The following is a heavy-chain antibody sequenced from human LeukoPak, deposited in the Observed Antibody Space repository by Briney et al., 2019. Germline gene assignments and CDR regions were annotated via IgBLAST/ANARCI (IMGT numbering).Heavy chain of an antibody. J-gene: IGHJ4*02. Sequence: ASVKVSCKASGYTFTGYDINWVRQATGQGLEWMGWMNPNSGNTGYAQKFQGRVTVTRNTSISTAYMELSTLRSEDTAVYYCARALSGCVLCFDYWGQGSLVTVSS. CDR2: MNPNSGNT. CDR3: ARALSGCVLCFDY. D-gene: IGHD6-19*01. CDR1: GYTFTGYD. V-gene: IGHV1-8*01.